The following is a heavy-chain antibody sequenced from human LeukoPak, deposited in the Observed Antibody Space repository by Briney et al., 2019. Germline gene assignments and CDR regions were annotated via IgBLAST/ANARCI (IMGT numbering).Heavy chain of an antibody. CDR1: GGSISSGSYY. CDR3: AREQGSSTSRWTKYYYYYYYMDV. Sequence: PSETLSLTCTVSGGSISSGSYYWSWIRQPAGKGLEWIGRIYTSGSTNYNPSLKSRVTISVDTSKNQFSLKLSSVTAADTAVYYCAREQGSSTSRWTKYYYYYYYMDVWGKGTTVTISS. J-gene: IGHJ6*03. V-gene: IGHV4-61*02. CDR2: IYTSGST. D-gene: IGHD2-2*01.